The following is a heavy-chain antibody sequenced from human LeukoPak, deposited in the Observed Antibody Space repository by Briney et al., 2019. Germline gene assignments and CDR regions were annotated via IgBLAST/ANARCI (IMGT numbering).Heavy chain of an antibody. CDR3: ARVPPFGGNWFDP. D-gene: IGHD1-14*01. CDR1: GFTFSSYE. J-gene: IGHJ5*02. CDR2: ISSSGSTI. V-gene: IGHV3-48*03. Sequence: GGSLRLSCAASGFTFSSYEMNWVRQAPGKGLEWVSYISSSGSTIYYADSVKGRFTISRDNAKNSLYLQVNSLRAEDTAVYYCARVPPFGGNWFDPWGQGTLVTVSS.